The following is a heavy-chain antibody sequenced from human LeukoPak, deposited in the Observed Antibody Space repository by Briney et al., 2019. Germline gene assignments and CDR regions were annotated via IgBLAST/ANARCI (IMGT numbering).Heavy chain of an antibody. V-gene: IGHV3-23*01. Sequence: GGSLRLSCAASGFTFSDYYMSWIRQAPGKGLEWVSAISGSGGRSYYADSVKGRFTISRDNSKNRLYLQMNSLRADDTAVYYCAKSHASGSSWFVSNDYWGQGTLVTVSS. CDR2: ISGSGGRS. CDR1: GFTFSDYY. CDR3: AKSHASGSSWFVSNDY. J-gene: IGHJ4*02. D-gene: IGHD6-13*01.